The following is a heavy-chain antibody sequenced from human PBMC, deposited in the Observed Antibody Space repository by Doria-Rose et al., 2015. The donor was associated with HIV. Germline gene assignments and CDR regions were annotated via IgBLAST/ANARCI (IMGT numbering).Heavy chain of an antibody. V-gene: IGHV2-26*01. CDR2: IFSDDGR. CDR3: ARIKSSRWYHKYYFDF. Sequence: ESGPVLVKSTETLTLTCTVSGVSLSSPGMGVSWIRQPPGKALEWLANIFSDDGRSYKTSLKSRLTISRGTSKSQVVLTMTDMDPVDTATYYCARIKSSRWYHKYYFDFWGRGTLVIVSA. D-gene: IGHD6-13*01. J-gene: IGHJ4*02. CDR1: GVSLSSPGMG.